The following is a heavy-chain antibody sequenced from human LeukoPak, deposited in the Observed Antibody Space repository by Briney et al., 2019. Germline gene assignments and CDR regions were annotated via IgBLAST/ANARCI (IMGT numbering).Heavy chain of an antibody. CDR1: GFTFSSYA. CDR3: AKVGMAGTDFDY. Sequence: GGSLRLSCAASGFTFSSYAMSWVRQAPGKGLEWVSAISGSGGSTYYADPVKGRFTISRDNSKNTLYLQMNSLRAEDTAVYYCAKVGMAGTDFDYWGQGTLVTVSS. CDR2: ISGSGGST. D-gene: IGHD6-19*01. J-gene: IGHJ4*02. V-gene: IGHV3-23*01.